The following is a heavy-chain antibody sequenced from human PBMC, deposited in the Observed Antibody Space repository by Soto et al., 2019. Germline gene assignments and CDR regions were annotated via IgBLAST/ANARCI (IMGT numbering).Heavy chain of an antibody. CDR3: AREYLEY. Sequence: EVQLVESGGGLVKPGGSLRLSCSVSGLRFSTYDMNWVRQAPGKGLEWVASISRTGDYIYYADSVKGRFTISRDDADYSLYLQMNSLRVEDTAVYYCAREYLEYWGQGTLVTVSS. D-gene: IGHD2-2*02. CDR2: ISRTGDYI. J-gene: IGHJ4*02. V-gene: IGHV3-21*01. CDR1: GLRFSTYD.